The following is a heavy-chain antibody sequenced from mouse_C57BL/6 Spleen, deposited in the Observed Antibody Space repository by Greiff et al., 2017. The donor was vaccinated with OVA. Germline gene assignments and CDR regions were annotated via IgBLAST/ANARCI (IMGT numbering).Heavy chain of an antibody. D-gene: IGHD2-3*01. CDR1: GYTFTSYW. J-gene: IGHJ3*01. V-gene: IGHV1-69*01. CDR2: IDPSDSYT. Sequence: VQLQQPGAELVMPGASVKLSCKASGYTFTSYWMHWVKQRPGQGLEWIGEIDPSDSYTNYNQKFKGKSTLTVDKSSSTAYMQLSSLTSEDSAVYYRARLDGFFAYWGQGTLVTVSA. CDR3: ARLDGFFAY.